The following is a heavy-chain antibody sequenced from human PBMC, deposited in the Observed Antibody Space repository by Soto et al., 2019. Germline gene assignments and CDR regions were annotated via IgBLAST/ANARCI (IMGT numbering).Heavy chain of an antibody. CDR3: ARGYYDSSGYYSDY. D-gene: IGHD3-22*01. J-gene: IGHJ4*02. V-gene: IGHV4-59*01. CDR2: MYCSGSS. Sequence: SETLSLTCTVSGGSMSPYYWSWIRQPPGKGLEWIGYMYCSGSSNTSPSLKSRVTMSVDTSKNQFSLKLSSVSAADTAVYFCARGYYDSSGYYSDYWGQGTLVTVSS. CDR1: GGSMSPYY.